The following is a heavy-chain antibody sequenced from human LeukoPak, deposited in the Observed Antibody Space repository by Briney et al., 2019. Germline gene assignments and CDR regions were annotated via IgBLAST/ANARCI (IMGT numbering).Heavy chain of an antibody. CDR2: ISSSSSYI. V-gene: IGHV3-21*01. CDR3: ARNTGLYGPFDY. CDR1: GFTFSSYS. D-gene: IGHD1-14*01. J-gene: IGHJ4*02. Sequence: PGGSLRLSCAASGFTFSSYSMSWVRQAPGKGLEWVSSISSSSSYIYYADSVKGRFTISRDNAKNTLYLQMNSLRAEDTAVYYCARNTGLYGPFDYWGQGTLVTVSS.